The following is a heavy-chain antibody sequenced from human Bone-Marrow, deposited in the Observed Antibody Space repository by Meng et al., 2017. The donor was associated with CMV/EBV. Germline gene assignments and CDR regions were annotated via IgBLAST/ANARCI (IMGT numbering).Heavy chain of an antibody. CDR3: TTETSGYVY. J-gene: IGHJ4*02. V-gene: IGHV3-15*01. CDR1: GFTFTNAW. Sequence: GESLKISCAASGFTFTNAWMSWVRQAPGKGLEWVGRIKSKTDGGTIDYAAPVKARFTISRDDSKTTLYVQMNSLKTEDTAVYYCTTETSGYVYWGQGTLVTVSS. CDR2: IKSKTDGGTI. D-gene: IGHD3-22*01.